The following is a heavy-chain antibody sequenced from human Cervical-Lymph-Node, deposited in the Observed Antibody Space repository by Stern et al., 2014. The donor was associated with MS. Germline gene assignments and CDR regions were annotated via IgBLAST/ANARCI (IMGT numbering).Heavy chain of an antibody. D-gene: IGHD3-9*01. CDR1: GFTFSDYG. CDR3: AKGGLLYFGQGTPAEYYFDH. V-gene: IGHV3-30*18. Sequence: VQLVESGGGVVRPGGSLRLSCAASGFTFSDYGIHWVRQAPGKGLEWVAVVSSDGRDQYYTDSVKGRFIISRDNSENTLYLQMNSLRADDSAVYYCAKGGLLYFGQGTPAEYYFDHWGQGTLVTVSS. J-gene: IGHJ4*02. CDR2: VSSDGRDQ.